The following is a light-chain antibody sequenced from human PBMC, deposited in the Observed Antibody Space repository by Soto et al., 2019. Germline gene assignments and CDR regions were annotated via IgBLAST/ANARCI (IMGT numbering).Light chain of an antibody. CDR3: SSYTSRSTLV. Sequence: QSALTQPASVSGSPGQSITISCTGTSSDVGGYTYVSWYQQHPGKAPKLMIDDVSNRPSGVSNRFSGSKSGNTASLTISGLQAEDEADYYCSSYTSRSTLVFGGGTKVTVL. CDR2: DVS. V-gene: IGLV2-14*01. J-gene: IGLJ2*01. CDR1: SSDVGGYTY.